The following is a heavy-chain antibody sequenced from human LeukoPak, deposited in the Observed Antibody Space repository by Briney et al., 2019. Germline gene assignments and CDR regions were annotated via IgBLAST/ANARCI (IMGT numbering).Heavy chain of an antibody. D-gene: IGHD3-3*01. Sequence: GGSLRLSCAASGFTFSSYGMHWVRQAPGKGLEWVAVISYDGSNKYYADSVKGRFTISRDNSKNTLYLQVNSLRSDDTAVYYCARDRPEITIFGVVLYLFDYWGQGTLVTVSS. V-gene: IGHV3-30*03. CDR1: GFTFSSYG. J-gene: IGHJ4*02. CDR3: ARDRPEITIFGVVLYLFDY. CDR2: ISYDGSNK.